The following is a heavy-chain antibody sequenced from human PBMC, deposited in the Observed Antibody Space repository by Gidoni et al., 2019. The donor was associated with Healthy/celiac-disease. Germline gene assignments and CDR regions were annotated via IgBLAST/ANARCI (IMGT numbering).Heavy chain of an antibody. D-gene: IGHD3-10*01. CDR2: ISYSGSA. Sequence: QVQLQESGPGLLKPSQTLSLTCTVSGGSISRGDYYWSWIRQPPGKGLEWIGYISYSGSAYYNPSLKSRVNISVDTSKNQISLKLSSVTAADTAVYYCARDIWFGELNYMDVWGKGTTVTVSS. V-gene: IGHV4-30-4*01. J-gene: IGHJ6*03. CDR3: ARDIWFGELNYMDV. CDR1: GGSISRGDYY.